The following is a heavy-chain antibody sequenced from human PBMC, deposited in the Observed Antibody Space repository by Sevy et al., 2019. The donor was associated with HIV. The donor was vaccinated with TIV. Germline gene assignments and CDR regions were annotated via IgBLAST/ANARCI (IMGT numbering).Heavy chain of an antibody. CDR2: IGAYNGNT. V-gene: IGHV1-18*01. Sequence: ASVKVSCKASGYTFTSYGISWVRQAPGQGLEWMGWIGAYNGNTNYAQKLQGRVTMTTDTSTSTAYMELRSLRSDETALYYCARDGDIVVVPAATNTYYYGMDVWGQGTTVTVSS. D-gene: IGHD2-2*01. CDR3: ARDGDIVVVPAATNTYYYGMDV. J-gene: IGHJ6*02. CDR1: GYTFTSYG.